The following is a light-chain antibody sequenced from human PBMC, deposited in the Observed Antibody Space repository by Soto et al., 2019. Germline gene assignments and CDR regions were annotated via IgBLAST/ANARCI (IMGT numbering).Light chain of an antibody. CDR3: SSYTSSSTLVV. Sequence: QSALAQPASVSGSPGQSITMSCTGTSSDGGGYNYVSWYQQHPGKAPKLMIYDVSNRPSGVSNRFSGSKSGNTASLTISGLQAEDEADYYCSSYTSSSTLVVFGGGTKLTV. J-gene: IGLJ2*01. CDR2: DVS. CDR1: SSDGGGYNY. V-gene: IGLV2-14*01.